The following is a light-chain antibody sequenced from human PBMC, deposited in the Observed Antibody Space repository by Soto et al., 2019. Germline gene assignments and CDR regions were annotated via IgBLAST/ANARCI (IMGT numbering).Light chain of an antibody. CDR1: SSDIGTYKY. J-gene: IGLJ1*01. Sequence: QSVLTQPPSASGSPGQSVTISCTGTSSDIGTYKYVSWYQQHPGKVPKLMIYEVSRRPSGVPDRFSGSKSGNTASLTVSGLQAEDEADYYCTSYAGRNNLAVFGTGTKLTVL. CDR2: EVS. CDR3: TSYAGRNNLAV. V-gene: IGLV2-8*01.